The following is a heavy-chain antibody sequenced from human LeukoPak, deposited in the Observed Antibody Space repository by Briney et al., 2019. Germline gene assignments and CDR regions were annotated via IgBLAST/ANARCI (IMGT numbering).Heavy chain of an antibody. CDR1: GYSISSGYY. J-gene: IGHJ6*03. V-gene: IGHV4-38-2*02. Sequence: SETLSLTCTVSGYSISSGYYWGWIRQPPGKGLEWIGSIYHSGSTYYNPSLKSRVTISVDTSKNQFSLKLSSVTAADTAVYYCASGERIAAAGTAGSYYYYYYMDVWGKGTTVTVSS. CDR3: ASGERIAAAGTAGSYYYYYYMDV. CDR2: IYHSGST. D-gene: IGHD6-13*01.